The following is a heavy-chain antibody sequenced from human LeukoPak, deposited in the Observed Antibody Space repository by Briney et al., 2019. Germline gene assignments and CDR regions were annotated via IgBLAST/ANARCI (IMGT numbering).Heavy chain of an antibody. CDR2: INPNSGGT. D-gene: IGHD6-13*01. Sequence: ASVKVSCKASGYTFTGYYMHWVRQAPGQGLEWMGWINPNSGGTNYAQKLQGRVTMTTDTSTSTAYMELRSLRSDDTAVYYCARAPRQAAGNIPDYWGQGTLVTVSS. V-gene: IGHV1-2*02. J-gene: IGHJ4*02. CDR1: GYTFTGYY. CDR3: ARAPRQAAGNIPDY.